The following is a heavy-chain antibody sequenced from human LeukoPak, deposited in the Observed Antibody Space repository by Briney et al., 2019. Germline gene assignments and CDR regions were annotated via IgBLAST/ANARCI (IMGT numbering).Heavy chain of an antibody. V-gene: IGHV4-39*01. CDR3: ARQVSDYFYYYIDV. J-gene: IGHJ6*03. CDR1: GGSVSSSGYY. CDR2: IYYSGTT. Sequence: SETLSLTCSVSGGSVSSSGYYWNWIRQPPGKGLEWVGSIYYSGTTYYNSSLKSRVPISEDTPKNRFSLMLTSVTAADTAVYYCARQVSDYFYYYIDVWGEGTTVIVSS.